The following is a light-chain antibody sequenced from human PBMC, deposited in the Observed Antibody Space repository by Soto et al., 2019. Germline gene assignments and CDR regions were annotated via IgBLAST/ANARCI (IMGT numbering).Light chain of an antibody. CDR1: QSISSW. V-gene: IGKV1-5*01. Sequence: DIQMTQSPSTLSASVGDRVTITCRASQSISSWVAWYQQKPGKAPKLLIYDASSLESGVPSRFSGSGSGTDITLTISSLQADDFATYYCQQYNSYSPLTFGGGTKVEIK. J-gene: IGKJ4*01. CDR2: DAS. CDR3: QQYNSYSPLT.